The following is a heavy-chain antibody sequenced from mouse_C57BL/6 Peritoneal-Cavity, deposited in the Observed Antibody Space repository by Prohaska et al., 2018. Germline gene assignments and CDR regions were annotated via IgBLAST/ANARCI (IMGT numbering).Heavy chain of an antibody. D-gene: IGHD1-1*01. J-gene: IGHJ2*01. Sequence: RPGSSVKLSCKASGYTFTSYWMDWVKQRPGQGLEWIGNIYPSDSETHYNLKFKDKATLTGDKSSSTAYMHLSSLTSEDSAVYYCARDYDFDYWGQGTTLTVSS. CDR1: GYTFTSYW. V-gene: IGHV1-61*01. CDR3: ARDYDFDY. CDR2: IYPSDSET.